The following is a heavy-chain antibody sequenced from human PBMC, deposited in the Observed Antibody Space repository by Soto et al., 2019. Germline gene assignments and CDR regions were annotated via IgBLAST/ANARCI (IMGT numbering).Heavy chain of an antibody. CDR2: ISPKSTYR. J-gene: IGHJ4*02. CDR1: GFPFSDYY. Sequence: TGGSLRLSCATSGFPFSDYYTSWIRQAPGKGLEWLSHISPKSTYRNYADSVKGRFTISRDNTKSSLFLQMNSLGVEDTAVYYCARGGGGGLFEHWGQGVLVTVSS. V-gene: IGHV3-11*06. D-gene: IGHD2-21*01. CDR3: ARGGGGGLFEH.